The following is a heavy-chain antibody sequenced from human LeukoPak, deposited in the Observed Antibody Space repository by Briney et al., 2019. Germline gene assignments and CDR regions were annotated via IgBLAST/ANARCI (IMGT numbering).Heavy chain of an antibody. Sequence: ASVKVSCKASGYTFTSYYMHWVRQAPGQGLERMGIINPSGGSTSYAQKFQGRVTMTRDTSTSTVYMELSSLRSEDTAVYYCARALGYSSGWYEGGDAFDIWGQGTMVTVSS. J-gene: IGHJ3*02. CDR1: GYTFTSYY. D-gene: IGHD6-19*01. V-gene: IGHV1-46*01. CDR2: INPSGGST. CDR3: ARALGYSSGWYEGGDAFDI.